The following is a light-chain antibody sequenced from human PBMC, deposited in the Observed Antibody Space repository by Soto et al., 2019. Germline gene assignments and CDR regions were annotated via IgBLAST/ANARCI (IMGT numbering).Light chain of an antibody. CDR3: HQYDYWPLT. V-gene: IGKV3D-15*01. CDR1: QSVGSN. J-gene: IGKJ4*01. CDR2: GAS. Sequence: EIVLTQSLGTLCLSPGERATLSCLARQSVGSNYVAWYQQKPGQAPSRRIYGASTRATGIPARFNGSGSGTEFTLTIISLESEDFGLYYCHQYDYWPLTFGGGTKVDIK.